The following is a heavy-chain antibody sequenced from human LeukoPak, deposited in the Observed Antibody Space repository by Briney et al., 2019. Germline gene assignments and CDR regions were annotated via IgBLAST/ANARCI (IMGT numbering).Heavy chain of an antibody. J-gene: IGHJ4*02. Sequence: GASVKVSCKASGYTFTSYGISWVRQAPGQGLEWMGGIIPIFGTANYAQKFQGRVTITADESTSTAYMELSSLRSEDTAVYYCARSDYGDYYDYFDYWGQGTLVTVSS. CDR2: IIPIFGTA. CDR1: GYTFTSYG. CDR3: ARSDYGDYYDYFDY. V-gene: IGHV1-69*13. D-gene: IGHD4-17*01.